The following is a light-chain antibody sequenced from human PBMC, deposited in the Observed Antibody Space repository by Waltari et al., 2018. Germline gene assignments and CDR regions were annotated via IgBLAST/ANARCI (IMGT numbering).Light chain of an antibody. J-gene: IGLJ3*02. Sequence: QLVLTQSPSASASLEPRSSPPATLASGPTATSTPCLKQQPEKGPRYWMKVTSKAGHSKGDGIPDRFAGSSSGAERYLTISSLQSEDEADYYCQTGGHGTWVFGGGTKLTVL. CDR3: QTGGHGTWV. V-gene: IGLV4-69*01. CDR1: SGPTATS. CDR2: VTSKAGH.